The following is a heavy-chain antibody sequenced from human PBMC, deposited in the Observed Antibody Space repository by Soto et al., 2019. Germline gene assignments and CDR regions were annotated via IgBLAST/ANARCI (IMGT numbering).Heavy chain of an antibody. J-gene: IGHJ4*02. CDR1: GFTFSSYA. Sequence: QVQLVESGGDVVQPGRSLRLSCAASGFTFSSYAMHWVRQAPGKGLEWVAVISYDGSNKYYADSVKGRFTISRDNSKNTLYLQMNSLRAEDTAVYYCASGVAVAGTDYWGQGTLVTVSS. CDR2: ISYDGSNK. V-gene: IGHV3-30-3*01. CDR3: ASGVAVAGTDY. D-gene: IGHD6-19*01.